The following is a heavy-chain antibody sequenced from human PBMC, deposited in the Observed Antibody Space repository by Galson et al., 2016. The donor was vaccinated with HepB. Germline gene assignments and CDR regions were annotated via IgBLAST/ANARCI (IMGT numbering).Heavy chain of an antibody. Sequence: GSISSSNWWSWVRQTPGKGLEWVAVIWSGAIKKYYADSVEGRFTISRDDSENTVYLQINTLRVEDTAMYYCASSIAVAGIIDYWGQGTLVTVSS. D-gene: IGHD6-19*01. CDR1: GSISSSNW. V-gene: IGHV3-33*01. CDR3: ASSIAVAGIIDY. CDR2: IWSGAIKK. J-gene: IGHJ4*02.